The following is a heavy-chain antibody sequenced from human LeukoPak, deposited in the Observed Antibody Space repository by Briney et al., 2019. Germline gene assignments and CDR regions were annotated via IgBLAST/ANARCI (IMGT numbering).Heavy chain of an antibody. J-gene: IGHJ4*02. CDR2: ISGSGDST. CDR3: AKGRYHGSGSYWSSHDY. V-gene: IGHV3-23*01. CDR1: GITFSNYV. Sequence: QPGGSLRLSCAASGITFSNYVMSWVRQAPGKGLEWVSLISGSGDSTYYADSVKGRFTISRDNSKNTLYLQMNSLRAEDTAVYSCAKGRYHGSGSYWSSHDYWGQGTLVTVSS. D-gene: IGHD3-10*01.